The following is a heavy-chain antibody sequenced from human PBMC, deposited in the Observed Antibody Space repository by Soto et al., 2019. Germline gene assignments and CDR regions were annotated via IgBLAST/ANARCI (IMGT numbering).Heavy chain of an antibody. CDR1: GFTFSSYS. J-gene: IGHJ1*01. V-gene: IGHV3-48*01. CDR3: ATNLNGYSSPPGNEYFQH. Sequence: EVQLVESGGGLVQPGGSLRLSCAASGFTFSSYSMNWVRQAPGKGLEWVSYISSSSSTIYYADSVKGRFTISRDNAKNSLYLQMNSLRAEDTAVYYCATNLNGYSSPPGNEYFQHWGQGNLVTVSS. D-gene: IGHD6-13*01. CDR2: ISSSSSTI.